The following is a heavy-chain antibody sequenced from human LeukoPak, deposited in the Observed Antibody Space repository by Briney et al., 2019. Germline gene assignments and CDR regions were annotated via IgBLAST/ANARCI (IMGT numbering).Heavy chain of an antibody. J-gene: IGHJ4*02. CDR3: ASGMRVGPNI. D-gene: IGHD1-26*01. CDR2: INGDGRNI. CDR1: GFTFSSYW. Sequence: GGSLRLSCVAPGFTFSSYWMHWVRQDPRKGLVWVSRINGDGRNINYADSVRGRFTISRDNGKNSLYLQMNSLRAEDTAVYYCASGMRVGPNIWGQGTLVTVSS. V-gene: IGHV3-74*01.